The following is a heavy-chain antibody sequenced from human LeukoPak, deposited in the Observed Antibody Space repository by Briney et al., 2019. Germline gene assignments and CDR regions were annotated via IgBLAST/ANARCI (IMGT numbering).Heavy chain of an antibody. D-gene: IGHD3-10*02. CDR2: ITSSSSYI. J-gene: IGHJ6*04. Sequence: GGSLRLSCAASGFTFSSYNMNWVRQAPGKGPEWVSSITSSSSYIYYADSVKGRFTISRDNAKNSLYLQMNGLRAEDTAVYYCAELGITMIGGVWGKGTTVTISS. CDR1: GFTFSSYN. CDR3: AELGITMIGGV. V-gene: IGHV3-21*01.